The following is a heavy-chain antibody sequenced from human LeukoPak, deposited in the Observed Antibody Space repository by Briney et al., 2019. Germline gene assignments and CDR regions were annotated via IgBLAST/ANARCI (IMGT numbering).Heavy chain of an antibody. D-gene: IGHD5-24*01. CDR2: IHYSGST. J-gene: IGHJ4*02. CDR3: ARHLRDGYNYAFDY. CDR1: GDSISSYY. Sequence: PSETLSLTCTVSGDSISSYYCSWIRQPPGKGLEWIGYIHYSGSTNYKPSLKSRVTISVDTSKNQFSLKLSSVTAADTAVYYCARHLRDGYNYAFDYWGQGTLVTVSS. V-gene: IGHV4-59*08.